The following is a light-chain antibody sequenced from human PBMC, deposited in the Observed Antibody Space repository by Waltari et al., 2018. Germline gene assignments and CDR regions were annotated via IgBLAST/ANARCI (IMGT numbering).Light chain of an antibody. J-gene: IGLJ2*01. CDR3: SSSAGRSTL. V-gene: IGLV2-23*01. CDR2: EGS. Sequence: QSALNQPASVSGSPGQSITISCTGTTSDVGNYNLVSWYQQHPGKAPKLLIYEGSRRPSGITNRFSGSTSGNTASLTISGLQAEDEADYYCSSSAGRSTLFGGGTKLTLL. CDR1: TSDVGNYNL.